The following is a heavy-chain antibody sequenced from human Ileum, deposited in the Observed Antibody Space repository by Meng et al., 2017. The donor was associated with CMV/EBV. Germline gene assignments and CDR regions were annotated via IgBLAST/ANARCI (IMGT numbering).Heavy chain of an antibody. CDR3: ARDNWGSDY. Sequence: KVSCENTGYTFSVNAIRWARQAPGQGLEWIGRIRTENGDAYYAQKFRGRVTMTRDTSISTAYMELSGLKSDDTAIYYCARDNWGSDYWGQGTLVTVSS. CDR2: IRTENGDA. J-gene: IGHJ4*02. CDR1: GYTFSVNA. D-gene: IGHD3-16*01. V-gene: IGHV1-2*06.